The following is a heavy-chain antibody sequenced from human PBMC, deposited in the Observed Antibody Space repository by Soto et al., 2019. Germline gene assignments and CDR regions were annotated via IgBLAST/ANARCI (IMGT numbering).Heavy chain of an antibody. V-gene: IGHV3-7*04. CDR3: ARDLSSSCYNVA. CDR2: IKQDGSEK. J-gene: IGHJ5*02. CDR1: GFTFSIYW. D-gene: IGHD6-13*01. Sequence: EVQLVESGGGLVQPGGSLRLSCAASGFTFSIYWMSWVRQAPGKGRGWVANIKQDGSEKYYVDSVKGRLTISRDNAKHSLYLQMNSLRAEDTAVYYCARDLSSSCYNVAWGQGPLVTVSS.